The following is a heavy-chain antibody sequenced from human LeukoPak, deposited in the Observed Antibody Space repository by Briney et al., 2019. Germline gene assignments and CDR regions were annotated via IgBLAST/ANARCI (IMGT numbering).Heavy chain of an antibody. CDR1: GYSFTNYW. CDR2: IYPGDSDT. V-gene: IGHV5-51*01. Sequence: GESLKISCKGSGYSFTNYWIGWVRQKPGKGLEWMGIIYPGDSDTRYSPSFQGQVTISADKSISTAYLQWSSLKASDTAMYYCASRWIQDGFDIWGQGTMVTVSP. J-gene: IGHJ3*02. CDR3: ASRWIQDGFDI. D-gene: IGHD5-18*01.